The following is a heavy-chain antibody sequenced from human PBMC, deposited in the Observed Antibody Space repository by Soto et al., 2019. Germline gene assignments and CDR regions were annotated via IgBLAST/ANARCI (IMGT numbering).Heavy chain of an antibody. CDR3: ARGGPTTVTTFGY. D-gene: IGHD4-17*01. CDR1: GGSFSGYY. CDR2: INHSGST. J-gene: IGHJ4*02. Sequence: SETLSLTCAVYGGSFSGYYWSWIRQPPGKGLEWTGEINHSGSTNYNPSLKSRVTISVDTSKNQFSLKLSSVTAADTAVYYCARGGPTTVTTFGYWGQGTLVTVSS. V-gene: IGHV4-34*01.